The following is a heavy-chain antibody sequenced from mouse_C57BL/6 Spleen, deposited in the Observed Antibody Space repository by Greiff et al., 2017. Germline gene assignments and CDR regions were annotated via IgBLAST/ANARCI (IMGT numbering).Heavy chain of an antibody. CDR2: IHPNSGST. J-gene: IGHJ1*03. CDR1: GYTFTSYW. Sequence: QVQLQQPGAELVKPGASVKLSCKASGYTFTSYWMHWVKQRPGQGLEWIGMIHPNSGSTNYNEKFKSKATLTVDKSSSTAYMQLSSLTSEDSAVYYCARRRGYDGDWYFDVWGTGTTVTVSS. CDR3: ARRRGYDGDWYFDV. D-gene: IGHD2-2*01. V-gene: IGHV1-64*01.